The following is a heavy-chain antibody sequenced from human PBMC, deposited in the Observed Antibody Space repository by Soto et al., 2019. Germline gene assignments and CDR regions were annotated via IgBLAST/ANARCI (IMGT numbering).Heavy chain of an antibody. V-gene: IGHV4-61*08. CDR3: ARRYGYSFDY. D-gene: IGHD3-9*01. J-gene: IGHJ4*02. CDR1: GGSISSGGYS. CDR2: IYYSGST. Sequence: SETLSLTCAVSGGSISSGGYSWSWIRRPPGKGLEWIGYIYYSGSTNYNPSLKSRVTISVDTSKNQFSLKLSSVTAADTAVYYCARRYGYSFDYWGQGTLVTVSS.